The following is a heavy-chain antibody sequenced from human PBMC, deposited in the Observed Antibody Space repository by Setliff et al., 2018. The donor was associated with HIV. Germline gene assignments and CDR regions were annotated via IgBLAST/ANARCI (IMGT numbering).Heavy chain of an antibody. CDR1: GGTFSNYY. D-gene: IGHD3-10*01. CDR2: ISHNGNT. Sequence: SETLSLTCAVYGGTFSNYYWTWIRQSPVKGLEWIGEISHNGNTNYSPSLKGRLTLSADTSKSQFSLKLSSVTAADTAVYYCARSPGLYGSGSYNWFDPWGQGTLVTVSS. J-gene: IGHJ5*02. CDR3: ARSPGLYGSGSYNWFDP. V-gene: IGHV4-34*01.